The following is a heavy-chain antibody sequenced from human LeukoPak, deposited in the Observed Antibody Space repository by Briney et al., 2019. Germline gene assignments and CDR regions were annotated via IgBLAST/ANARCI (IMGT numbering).Heavy chain of an antibody. CDR2: IYYSGRT. CDR1: GGSISSSSYY. Sequence: SETLSLTCTVSGGSISSSSYYWGWIRQPPGKGLEWIGSIYYSGRTYYNPSLKSRVTISVDTSKNQFSLKLSSVTAADTAVYYCARHYSNSWLSPWFDPWGQGTLVTVSS. D-gene: IGHD6-13*01. V-gene: IGHV4-39*01. J-gene: IGHJ5*02. CDR3: ARHYSNSWLSPWFDP.